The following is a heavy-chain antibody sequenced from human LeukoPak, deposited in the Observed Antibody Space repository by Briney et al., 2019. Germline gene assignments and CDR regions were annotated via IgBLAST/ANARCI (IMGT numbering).Heavy chain of an antibody. V-gene: IGHV4-39*07. CDR1: GGSIIDNSYY. CDR3: ARGGTVTAHDY. J-gene: IGHJ4*02. Sequence: SETLSLTCTVSGGSIIDNSYYWGWFRRPPGKGLEWIAIINYSGTTFYNPSLESRVTISVDTSKNQFSLKLSSVTAADTAVYYCARGGTVTAHDYWGQGTLVTVSS. CDR2: INYSGTT. D-gene: IGHD4-23*01.